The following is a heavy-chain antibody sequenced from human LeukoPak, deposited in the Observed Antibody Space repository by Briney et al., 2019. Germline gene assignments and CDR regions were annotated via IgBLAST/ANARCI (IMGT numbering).Heavy chain of an antibody. D-gene: IGHD2-15*01. CDR3: ARPDCSGGSCQGSYYYYYGMDV. V-gene: IGHV1-8*01. CDR1: GYTFTSYD. CDR2: MNPNSGNT. J-gene: IGHJ6*02. Sequence: ASVKVSCKASGYTFTSYDINWVRQATGQGLEWMGWMNPNSGNTGYAQKFQGRVTMTRNTSISTAYMELSSLRSEDTAVYCCARPDCSGGSCQGSYYYYYGMDVWGQGTTVTVSS.